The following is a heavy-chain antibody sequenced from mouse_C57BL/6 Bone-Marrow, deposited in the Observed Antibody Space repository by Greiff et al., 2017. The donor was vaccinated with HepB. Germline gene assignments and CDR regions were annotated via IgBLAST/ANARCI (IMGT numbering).Heavy chain of an antibody. CDR3: ARDGGDYYGSSYGSFDY. Sequence: EVMLVESEGGLVQPGSSMKLSCTASGFTFSDYYMAWVRQVPEKGLEWVANINYDGSSTYYLDSLKSRFIISRDNAKNILYLQMSSLKSEDTATYYCARDGGDYYGSSYGSFDYWGQGTTLTVSS. J-gene: IGHJ2*01. D-gene: IGHD1-1*01. CDR1: GFTFSDYY. V-gene: IGHV5-16*01. CDR2: INYDGSST.